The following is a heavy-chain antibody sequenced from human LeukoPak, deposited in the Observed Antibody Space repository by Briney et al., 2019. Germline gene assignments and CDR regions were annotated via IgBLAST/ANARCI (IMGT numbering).Heavy chain of an antibody. CDR1: GFNFNMFA. D-gene: IGHD2-8*01. J-gene: IGHJ4*02. CDR2: ISRGGGTT. Sequence: QPGGSLRLSCTVCGFNFNMFAMNWVRQAPGQGLEWVSGISRGGGTTNYADSVKGRFTISRDKSKNMVFLQMNSLRPEDTAVYYCAKEQRIRHCSEGVCMEGYYFDYWGQGSLVTVSS. V-gene: IGHV3-23*01. CDR3: AKEQRIRHCSEGVCMEGYYFDY.